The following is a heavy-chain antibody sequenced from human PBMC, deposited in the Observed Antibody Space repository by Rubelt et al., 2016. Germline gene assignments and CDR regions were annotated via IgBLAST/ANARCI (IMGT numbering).Heavy chain of an antibody. Sequence: QVQLQESGPGLVKPSETLSLTCTVSGGSISSYYWSWIRQPPGKGLEWIGYIYYSGSTNYNPSLKSRVPISVDPSKIQFSLKRSSVTAADTAVYYCARQGGETTVVTPGIPTYYFDYWGQGTLVTVSS. J-gene: IGHJ4*02. CDR3: ARQGGETTVVTPGIPTYYFDY. CDR2: IYYSGST. V-gene: IGHV4-59*08. D-gene: IGHD4-23*01. CDR1: GGSISSYY.